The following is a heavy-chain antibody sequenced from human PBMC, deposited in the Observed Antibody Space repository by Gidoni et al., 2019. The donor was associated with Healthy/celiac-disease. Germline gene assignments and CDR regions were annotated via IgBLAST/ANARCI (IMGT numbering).Heavy chain of an antibody. V-gene: IGHV4-61*02. CDR3: ARLKGYYYDSSGYLADAFDI. CDR1: GGSISSGSDY. Sequence: QVQLQESGPGLVKPSQTLSRTCTVAGGSISSGSDYWSWIRQPAGKGLEWSGRIYTSGSTNYNPSLKSRVTISVDTSKNQFSLKLSSVTAADTAVYYCARLKGYYYDSSGYLADAFDIWGQGTMVTVSS. J-gene: IGHJ3*02. D-gene: IGHD3-22*01. CDR2: IYTSGST.